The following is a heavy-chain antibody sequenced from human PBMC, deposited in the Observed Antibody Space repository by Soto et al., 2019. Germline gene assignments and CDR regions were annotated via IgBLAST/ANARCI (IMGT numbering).Heavy chain of an antibody. Sequence: EASVKVSCKASGYIFTNYAMHWVRQAPGQRLEWMGWINAGNGNTKYSQKFQGRVTITRDTSASTAYMELSSLRSEDTAVYYCASDIVLVPAASPSFDYWGQGTLVTVSS. CDR1: GYIFTNYA. J-gene: IGHJ4*02. CDR3: ASDIVLVPAASPSFDY. CDR2: INAGNGNT. D-gene: IGHD2-2*01. V-gene: IGHV1-3*01.